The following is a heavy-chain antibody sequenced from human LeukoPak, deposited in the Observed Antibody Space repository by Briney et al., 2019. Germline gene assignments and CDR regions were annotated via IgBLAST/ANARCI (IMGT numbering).Heavy chain of an antibody. Sequence: GGSLRLSCAASGFTFSSYGMHWVRQAPGKGLEWVSSISSSSSYIYYADSVKGRFTISRDNAKNSLYLQMNSLRAEDTAVYYCARDGDGGNAVDYWGQGTLVTVSS. CDR2: ISSSSSYI. J-gene: IGHJ4*02. D-gene: IGHD4-23*01. CDR1: GFTFSSYG. CDR3: ARDGDGGNAVDY. V-gene: IGHV3-21*01.